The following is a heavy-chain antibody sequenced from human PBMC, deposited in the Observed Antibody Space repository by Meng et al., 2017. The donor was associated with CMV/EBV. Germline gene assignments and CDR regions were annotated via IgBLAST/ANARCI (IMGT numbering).Heavy chain of an antibody. Sequence: GESLKISCAASGFTFSSYAMHWVRQAPGKGLEWVAVISYDGSNKYYADSAKGRFTISRDNSKNTLYLQMNSLRAEDTAVYYCARATPRITGTTGFDPWGQGTLVTVSS. J-gene: IGHJ5*02. CDR1: GFTFSSYA. CDR2: ISYDGSNK. CDR3: ARATPRITGTTGFDP. V-gene: IGHV3-30-3*01. D-gene: IGHD1-7*01.